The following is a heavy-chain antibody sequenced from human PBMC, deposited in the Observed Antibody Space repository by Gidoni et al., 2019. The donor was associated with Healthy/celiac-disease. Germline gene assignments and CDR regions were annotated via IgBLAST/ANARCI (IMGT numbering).Heavy chain of an antibody. CDR2: IRRKAYGGTT. CDR1: GFTFGDYA. Sequence: EVQLVESGGGLVKPGRSLRLSCKAPGFTFGDYARSWFRQAPGQGLEWVGFIRRKAYGGTTEYAASVKGRFTISRDDSKSIAYLQMNSLKTEDTAVYYCTKSGAYGSALDYWGQGTLVTVSS. V-gene: IGHV3-49*05. D-gene: IGHD4-17*01. CDR3: TKSGAYGSALDY. J-gene: IGHJ4*02.